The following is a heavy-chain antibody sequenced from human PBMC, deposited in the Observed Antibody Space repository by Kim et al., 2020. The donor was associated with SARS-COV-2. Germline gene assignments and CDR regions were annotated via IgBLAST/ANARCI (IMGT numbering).Heavy chain of an antibody. V-gene: IGHV4-39*01. CDR3: AKLVDLLVTPEMEPAGGFDY. Sequence: SETLSLTCTVSGGSISSRSYYWGWIRQSPGKGLEWIGTVSHSGTTYYKSSLRSRVTIFLDTSKSQFSLRLSSVTAADTAVYYCAKLVDLLVTPEMEPAGGFDYWGQDTLVSVSS. CDR1: GGSISSRSYY. J-gene: IGHJ4*02. D-gene: IGHD3-10*01. CDR2: VSHSGTT.